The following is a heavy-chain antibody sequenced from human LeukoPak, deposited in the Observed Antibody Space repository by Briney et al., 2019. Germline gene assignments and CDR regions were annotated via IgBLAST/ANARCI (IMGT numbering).Heavy chain of an antibody. V-gene: IGHV3-48*01. CDR3: ARESITGHRDFDY. D-gene: IGHD1-20*01. CDR2: ISSGSRTI. CDR1: GFAFSSYS. Sequence: GGSLRLSCAASGFAFSSYSMNWVRQAPGKGLEWVSYISSGSRTIYYADSVKGRFTVSRDNAKNSLYLQMNSLRAEDTAVYYCARESITGHRDFDYWGQGALVTVSS. J-gene: IGHJ4*02.